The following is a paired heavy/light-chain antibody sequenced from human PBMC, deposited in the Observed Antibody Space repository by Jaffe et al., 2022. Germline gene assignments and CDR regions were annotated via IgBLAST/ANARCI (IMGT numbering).Heavy chain of an antibody. J-gene: IGHJ4*02. CDR1: GFTFSDYY. CDR2: ISSSGSTI. CDR3: ARDRAGPSTLFDY. D-gene: IGHD6-19*01. Sequence: QVQLVESGGGLVKPGGSLRLSCAASGFTFSDYYMSWIRQAPGKGLEWVSYISSSGSTIYYADSVKGRFTISRDNAKNSLYLQMNSLRAEDTAVYYCARDRAGPSTLFDYWGQGTLVTVSS. V-gene: IGHV3-11*01.
Light chain of an antibody. CDR3: QQYNSYSPPYT. V-gene: IGKV1-5*03. Sequence: DIQMTQSPSTLSASVGDRVTITCRASQSISSWLAWYQQKPGKAPKLLIYKASSLESGVPSRFSGSGSGTEFTLTISSLQPDDFATYYCQQYNSYSPPYTFGQGTKLEIK. J-gene: IGKJ2*01. CDR1: QSISSW. CDR2: KAS.